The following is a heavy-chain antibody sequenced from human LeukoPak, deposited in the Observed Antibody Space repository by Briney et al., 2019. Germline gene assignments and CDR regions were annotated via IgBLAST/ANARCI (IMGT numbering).Heavy chain of an antibody. CDR2: MSPDSGNP. CDR1: GDTFTTYD. CDR3: ARGRRFTVRELSSGMDV. J-gene: IGHJ6*02. Sequence: ASVKVSCKSSGDTFTTYDINWVRQAAGQGLDWMGWMSPDSGNPGYAQKFEGRVTMTRNTSIPTAYMEVSSLSSEDTAVYFCARGRRFTVRELSSGMDVWGQGTTVTVSS. V-gene: IGHV1-8*01. D-gene: IGHD3-10*01.